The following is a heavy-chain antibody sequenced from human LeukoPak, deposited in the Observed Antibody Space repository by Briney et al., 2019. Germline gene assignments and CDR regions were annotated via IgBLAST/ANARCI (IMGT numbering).Heavy chain of an antibody. CDR2: ISSSGSTI. V-gene: IGHV3-48*03. J-gene: IGHJ4*02. CDR3: ARGRETWIWECGEFDY. Sequence: RGSLRLSCAASGFTFSSYEMNWVRQAPGKGLEWVSYISSSGSTIYYADSVKGRFTISRDNAKNSLYLQMNSLRAEDTAVYYCARGRETWIWECGEFDYWGQGTLVTVSS. CDR1: GFTFSSYE. D-gene: IGHD5-12*01.